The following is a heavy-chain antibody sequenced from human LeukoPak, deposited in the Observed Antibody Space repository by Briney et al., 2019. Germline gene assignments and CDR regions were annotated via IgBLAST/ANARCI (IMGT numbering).Heavy chain of an antibody. V-gene: IGHV3-7*04. CDR2: IQQDGSEK. J-gene: IGHJ4*02. CDR1: GFTFSDYW. D-gene: IGHD5-18*01. Sequence: PGEPLRLSCAASGFTFSDYWMSWVRQAPRKGLEWVANIQQDGSEKYYVDSVKGRFTISRDNAKKSLFLQVSSLRGEDTAVYYCARDRGFSYGIDFWGQGTLVTVSS. CDR3: ARDRGFSYGIDF.